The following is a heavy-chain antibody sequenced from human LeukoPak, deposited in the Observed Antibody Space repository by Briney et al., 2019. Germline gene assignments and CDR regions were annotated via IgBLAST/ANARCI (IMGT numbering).Heavy chain of an antibody. D-gene: IGHD5-18*01. J-gene: IGHJ4*02. CDR2: IYYSGST. Sequence: SETLSLTCTVSGGSISSYYWSWIRQPPGKGLEWIGYIYYSGSTNYNPSLKSRVTISVDTSKNQFSLKLSSVTAEDTDVYYCASGGTAMVTEFDYWGQGTLVTVSS. V-gene: IGHV4-59*01. CDR3: ASGGTAMVTEFDY. CDR1: GGSISSYY.